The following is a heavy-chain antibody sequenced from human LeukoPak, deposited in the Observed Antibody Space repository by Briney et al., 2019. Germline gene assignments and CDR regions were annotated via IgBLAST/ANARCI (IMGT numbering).Heavy chain of an antibody. Sequence: ASVKVSCKASGYTFTGYYMHWVRQAPGQGLEWMGWINPNSGGTNYAQKFQGRVTMTRDTSISTAYMELSRLRSDDTAVYYCAREVTRRDGYNLVDWFDPWGQGTLVTVSS. D-gene: IGHD5-24*01. CDR1: GYTFTGYY. J-gene: IGHJ5*02. CDR2: INPNSGGT. V-gene: IGHV1-2*02. CDR3: AREVTRRDGYNLVDWFDP.